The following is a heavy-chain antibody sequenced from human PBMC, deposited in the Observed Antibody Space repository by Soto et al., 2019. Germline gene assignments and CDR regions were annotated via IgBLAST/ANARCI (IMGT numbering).Heavy chain of an antibody. CDR2: ISSSGSTI. CDR1: GFTFSSYE. V-gene: IGHV3-48*03. CDR3: ARAAVAGSDAFDI. D-gene: IGHD6-19*01. J-gene: IGHJ3*02. Sequence: EVQLVESGGGLVQPGGSLRLSCAASGFTFSSYEMNWVRQAPGKGLEWVSYISSSGSTIYYADSVKGRFTISRDNAKNSLYLQMNSLRAADTAVYYCARAAVAGSDAFDIWGQGTMVTVSS.